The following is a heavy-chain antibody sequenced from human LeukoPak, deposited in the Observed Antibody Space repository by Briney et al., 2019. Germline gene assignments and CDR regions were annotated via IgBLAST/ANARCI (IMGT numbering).Heavy chain of an antibody. CDR2: VYGSGNN. Sequence: SETLSLTCTVSGASISRYYWTWIRLPAGKGLEWIGRVYGSGNNNYNPSPMSRVTISTDTSKNQFSLNLRSVTAADTAVYYCATGEGYGDYLPYHSWGQGTLVTVSS. CDR1: GASISRYY. D-gene: IGHD4-17*01. CDR3: ATGEGYGDYLPYHS. V-gene: IGHV4-4*07. J-gene: IGHJ4*02.